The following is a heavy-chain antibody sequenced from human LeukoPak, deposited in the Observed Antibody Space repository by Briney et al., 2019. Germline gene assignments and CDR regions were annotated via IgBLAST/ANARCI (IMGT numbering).Heavy chain of an antibody. V-gene: IGHV4-34*01. D-gene: IGHD6-19*01. Sequence: SETLSLTCAVYGGSFSGYYWSWIRQPPGKGLEWIGEINHSGSTNYNPSLKSRVTISVDTSKNQFSLKLSPVTAADTAVYYCARSVAGTPYYFDYWGQGTLVTVSS. CDR3: ARSVAGTPYYFDY. J-gene: IGHJ4*02. CDR1: GGSFSGYY. CDR2: INHSGST.